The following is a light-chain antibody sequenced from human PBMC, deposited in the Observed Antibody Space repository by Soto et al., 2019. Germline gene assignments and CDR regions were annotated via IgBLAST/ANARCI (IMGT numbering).Light chain of an antibody. CDR2: GAS. CDR1: QSVSSNF. J-gene: IGKJ4*01. Sequence: EIVLSQSPGTLSLSPGEGATLSCRASQSVSSNFLAWYQRKPGQAPRLLMYGASSRATGIPDRFSGSGSGTDFTVTISRQEPEDFAVYYCQQYCSSPLTFGGGTKVEIK. CDR3: QQYCSSPLT. V-gene: IGKV3-20*01.